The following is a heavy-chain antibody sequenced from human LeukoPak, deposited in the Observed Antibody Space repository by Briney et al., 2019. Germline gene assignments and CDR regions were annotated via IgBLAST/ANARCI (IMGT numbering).Heavy chain of an antibody. CDR2: IYSGGTT. D-gene: IGHD6-13*01. V-gene: IGHV3-53*01. CDR1: GFSVSSNY. J-gene: IGHJ4*02. Sequence: GGSLRLSCAASGFSVSSNYMSWVRQAPGKGLEWVSVIYSGGTTNYADSVKGRFTISRDNSKNTLFLQMNSLRAEDTAVYYCARGGYSSSWYHFDYWGQGTLVTVSS. CDR3: ARGGYSSSWYHFDY.